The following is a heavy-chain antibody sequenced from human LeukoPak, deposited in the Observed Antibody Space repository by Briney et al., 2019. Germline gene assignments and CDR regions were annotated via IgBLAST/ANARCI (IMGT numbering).Heavy chain of an antibody. Sequence: GESLKISCKGSGYIFTSYWITWVRQMPGKGLEWMGRIDPSDSYTNYSPSFQGHVTISVDKSISTAYLQWSSLKASDTAMYYCARRDRYSWYSFDYWGQGTLVTVSS. CDR2: IDPSDSYT. J-gene: IGHJ4*02. CDR1: GYIFTSYW. D-gene: IGHD6-13*01. V-gene: IGHV5-10-1*01. CDR3: ARRDRYSWYSFDY.